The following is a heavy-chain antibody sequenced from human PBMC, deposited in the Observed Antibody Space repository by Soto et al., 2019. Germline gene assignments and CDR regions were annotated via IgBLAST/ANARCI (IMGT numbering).Heavy chain of an antibody. CDR2: IYYSGST. Sequence: PSETLSLTCTVSGGSISSSSYYWGWIRQPPGKGLEWIGSIYYSGSTYYNPSLKSRVTISVDTSKNQFSLKLSSVTAADTAVYYCARHRYGGNSFDYWGQGTLVTVSS. V-gene: IGHV4-39*01. D-gene: IGHD2-21*02. CDR1: GGSISSSSYY. CDR3: ARHRYGGNSFDY. J-gene: IGHJ4*02.